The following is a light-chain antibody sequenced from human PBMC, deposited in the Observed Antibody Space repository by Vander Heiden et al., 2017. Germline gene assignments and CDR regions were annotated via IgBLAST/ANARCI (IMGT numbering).Light chain of an antibody. CDR2: ENN. CDR1: SSNVSKNY. V-gene: IGLV1-51*02. CDR3: GTWDSSRSAVV. Sequence: SLSPPPPSSSAAPGPNTTLSCAGSSSNVSKNYVSWYQQHPGTAPKLLIYENNKRPSGIPDRFSGSRSGTSATLGITGLQTGDEAEYYCGTWDSSRSAVVFGGGTKLTVL. J-gene: IGLJ2*01.